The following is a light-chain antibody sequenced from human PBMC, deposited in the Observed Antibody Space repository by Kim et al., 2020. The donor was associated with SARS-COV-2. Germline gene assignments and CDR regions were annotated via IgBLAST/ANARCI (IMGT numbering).Light chain of an antibody. CDR2: GAA. CDR1: QGISNS. J-gene: IGKJ2*01. Sequence: SASVGARVTVTDRACQGISNSLAWFQQKAGKAPKSLIYGAASLQSGVPSKFSGSGSGTDFTLTISSLQPEDFATYYCQQYKSYPFTFGQGTKLEI. V-gene: IGKV1-16*02. CDR3: QQYKSYPFT.